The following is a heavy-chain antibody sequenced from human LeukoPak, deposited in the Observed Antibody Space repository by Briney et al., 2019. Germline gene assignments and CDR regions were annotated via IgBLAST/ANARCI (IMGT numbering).Heavy chain of an antibody. D-gene: IGHD4-23*01. CDR3: ARYNGGNGGMDV. Sequence: SETLSLTCTVSGGSISSSSYYWGWIRQPPGKGLEWIGSIYYSGSTYYNPSLKSRVTISVDTSKNQFSLKLSSVTAADTAVYYCARYNGGNGGMDVWGQGTTVTVSS. CDR1: GGSISSSSYY. J-gene: IGHJ6*02. CDR2: IYYSGST. V-gene: IGHV4-39*07.